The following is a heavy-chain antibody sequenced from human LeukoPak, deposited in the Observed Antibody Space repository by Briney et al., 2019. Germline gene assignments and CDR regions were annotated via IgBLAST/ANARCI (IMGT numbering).Heavy chain of an antibody. V-gene: IGHV1-18*01. CDR2: ISAYNGNT. Sequence: ASVKVSCKASGYTFTSYGISWVRQAPGQGLEWMGWISAYNGNTNYAQKLQGRVTMTTDTSTSTAYMELRSLRSDDTAVYYCAREFTMVRELNWFDPWGQGTLVTVSS. D-gene: IGHD3-10*01. CDR1: GYTFTSYG. J-gene: IGHJ5*02. CDR3: AREFTMVRELNWFDP.